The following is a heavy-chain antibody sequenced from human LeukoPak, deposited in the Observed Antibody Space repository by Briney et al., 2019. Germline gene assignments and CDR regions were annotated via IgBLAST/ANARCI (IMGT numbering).Heavy chain of an antibody. D-gene: IGHD3-9*01. J-gene: IGHJ4*02. CDR3: ARGEVRIRYFDWLSTTIYYFDY. CDR2: INHSGST. Sequence: SETLSLTCAVYGGSFSGYCWSWIRQPPGKGLEWIGEINHSGSTNYNPSLKSRVTISVDTSKNQFSLKLSSVTAADTAVYYCARGEVRIRYFDWLSTTIYYFDYWGQGTLVTVSS. CDR1: GGSFSGYC. V-gene: IGHV4-34*01.